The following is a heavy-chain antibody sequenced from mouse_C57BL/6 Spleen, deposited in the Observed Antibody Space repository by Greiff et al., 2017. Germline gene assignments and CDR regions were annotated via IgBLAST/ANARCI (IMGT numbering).Heavy chain of an antibody. CDR1: GYAFSSSW. CDR2: IYPGDGDT. Sequence: VQLQESGPELVKPGASVKISCKASGYAFSSSWMNWVKQRPGKGLEWIGRIYPGDGDTNYNGKFKGKATLTADKSSSTAYMQLSSLTSEDSAVYFCARDLYYDYDGDYWSQGTTLTVSS. V-gene: IGHV1-82*01. CDR3: ARDLYYDYDGDY. D-gene: IGHD2-4*01. J-gene: IGHJ2*01.